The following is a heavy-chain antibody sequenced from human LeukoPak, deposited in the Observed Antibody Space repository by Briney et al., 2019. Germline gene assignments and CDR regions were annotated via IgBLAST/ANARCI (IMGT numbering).Heavy chain of an antibody. CDR3: ARDPKVGCSSTSRRPRPYYFDY. V-gene: IGHV1-18*01. CDR1: GYTFTSYG. J-gene: IGHJ4*02. Sequence: ASVKVSCKASGYTFTSYGISWVRQAPGQGLEWMGWISAYNGNTNYAQKLQGRVTMTTDTSTSTAYMELRSLRSDDTAVYYCARDPKVGCSSTSRRPRPYYFDYWGQGTLVTVSS. CDR2: ISAYNGNT. D-gene: IGHD2-2*01.